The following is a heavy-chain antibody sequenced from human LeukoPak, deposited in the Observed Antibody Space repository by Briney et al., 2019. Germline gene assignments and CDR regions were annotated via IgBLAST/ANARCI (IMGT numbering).Heavy chain of an antibody. Sequence: PGGSLRLSCAASGFTFSSYEMNWVRQAPGKGLEWVSYISSGSTIYYADSVKGRFTISRDTAKNSLYLQVDSLRAEDTAVYYCAREITVVRGLMGYYHGMDVWGQGTTVTVSS. D-gene: IGHD3-10*01. CDR1: GFTFSSYE. CDR3: AREITVVRGLMGYYHGMDV. V-gene: IGHV3-48*03. J-gene: IGHJ6*02. CDR2: ISSGSTI.